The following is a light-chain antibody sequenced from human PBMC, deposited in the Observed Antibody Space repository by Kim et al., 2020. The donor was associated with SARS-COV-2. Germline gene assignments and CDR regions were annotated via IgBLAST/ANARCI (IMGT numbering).Light chain of an antibody. CDR3: NSRDSSGDHLV. CDR2: GKN. V-gene: IGLV3-19*01. CDR1: SLRTFY. Sequence: SSELTQDPAVSVALGQTVRITCQGDSLRTFYASWYQQKPGQAPVIVIYGKNNRPSGIPDRFSGSRTGNTASLTITGAQAVDEADYYCNSRDSSGDHLVFGGGTQLTVL. J-gene: IGLJ3*02.